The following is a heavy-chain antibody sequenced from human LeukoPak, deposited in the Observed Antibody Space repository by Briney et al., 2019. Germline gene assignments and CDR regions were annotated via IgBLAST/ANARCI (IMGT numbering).Heavy chain of an antibody. V-gene: IGHV1-2*02. J-gene: IGHJ4*02. CDR3: ARAAGTYYYDSSGHRLLYYFDY. CDR2: INPNSGGT. Sequence: AASVTVSCTASGYTFTGYYMHWVRQAPGQGLEWMGWINPNSGGTNYAQKFQGRVTMTRDTSISTAYMELSRLRSDDTAVYYCARAAGTYYYDSSGHRLLYYFDYWGQGTLVTVSS. CDR1: GYTFTGYY. D-gene: IGHD3-22*01.